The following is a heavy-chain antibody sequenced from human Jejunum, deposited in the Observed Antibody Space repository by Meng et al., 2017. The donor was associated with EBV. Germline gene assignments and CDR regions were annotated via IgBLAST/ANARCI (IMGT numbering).Heavy chain of an antibody. CDR2: SHPGGGT. CDR3: AGNGYYALEY. CDR1: DGPISDNAW. D-gene: IGHD3-22*01. Sequence: ESGPRLQKPSWTQSRTSVVYDGPISDNAWWICVLQPRRKGLEWLGVSHPGGGTNYHPSLESRVTISVDKSKNQFSLKLNSVTVADTAVYYCAGNGYYALEYWGPGILVTVSS. J-gene: IGHJ4*02. V-gene: IGHV4-4*02.